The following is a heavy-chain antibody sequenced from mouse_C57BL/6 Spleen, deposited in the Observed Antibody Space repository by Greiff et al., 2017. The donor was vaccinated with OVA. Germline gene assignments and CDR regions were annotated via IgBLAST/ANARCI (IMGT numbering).Heavy chain of an antibody. J-gene: IGHJ2*01. CDR1: GYSFTGYY. Sequence: VQLKESGPELVKPGASVKISCKASGYSFTGYYMNWVKQSPEKSLEWIGEINPSTGGTTYNQKFKAKATLTVDKSSGTAYMQLKSLTSEDSAVYYCARAIFDYWGQGTTLTVSS. CDR3: ARAIFDY. V-gene: IGHV1-42*01. CDR2: INPSTGGT.